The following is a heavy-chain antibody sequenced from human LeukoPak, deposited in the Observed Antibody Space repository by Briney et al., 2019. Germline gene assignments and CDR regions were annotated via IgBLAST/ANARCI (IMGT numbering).Heavy chain of an antibody. Sequence: GGSLRLSCAASGFTFSSYGMHWVRQAPGKGLEWVAFIRYDGSNKYYADSVKGRFTISRDNSKNTLYLQMNSLRAEDTAVYYCAKDRVIWSGPMTPFDYWGQGTLVTVSS. J-gene: IGHJ4*02. D-gene: IGHD3-3*01. CDR3: AKDRVIWSGPMTPFDY. CDR2: IRYDGSNK. V-gene: IGHV3-30*02. CDR1: GFTFSSYG.